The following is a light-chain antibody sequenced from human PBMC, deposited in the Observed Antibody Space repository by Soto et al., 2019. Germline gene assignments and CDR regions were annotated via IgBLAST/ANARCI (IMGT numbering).Light chain of an antibody. CDR3: QQYNSYS. Sequence: DIQMTQSPSTLSASVGDRVTITFRASQSISDWLDWYQQKPGKAPKLLIYDISNLEIGVPSRFSGSGSGTEFTLTISGLQPDDFATYYCQQYNSYSFGQGTKVDI. CDR1: QSISDW. V-gene: IGKV1-5*01. CDR2: DIS. J-gene: IGKJ1*01.